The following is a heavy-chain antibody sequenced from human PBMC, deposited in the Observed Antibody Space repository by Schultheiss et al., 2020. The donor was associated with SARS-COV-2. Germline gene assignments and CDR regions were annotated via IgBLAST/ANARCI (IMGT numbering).Heavy chain of an antibody. CDR2: IYHSGSN. V-gene: IGHV4-4*02. CDR1: GGSISSSNW. CDR3: ARVGEGTLGEYYYYGMDV. Sequence: SETLSLTCAVSGGSISSSNWWSCVRQPPGKGLEWIGYIYHSGSNYYNPSLKSRVTISVDTSKNQFSQKLSSVTAADTAVYYCARVGEGTLGEYYYYGMDVWGQGTTVTVSS. D-gene: IGHD3-16*01. J-gene: IGHJ6*02.